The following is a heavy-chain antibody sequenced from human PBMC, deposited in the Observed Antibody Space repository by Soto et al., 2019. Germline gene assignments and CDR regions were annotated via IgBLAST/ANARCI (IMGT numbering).Heavy chain of an antibody. Sequence: QVQLVESGGGLVEPGGSLRLSCGASGFTFSDYYMTWIRQAPGKGLEWVSYIAGTSYYTNYADSVKGRFIISRDNAKSSLYXQXXXXXXXXXXXXXXXXXXXXXXXDAFDIWGQGTVVTVXS. V-gene: IGHV3-11*05. CDR3: XXXXXXXXXDAFDI. CDR2: IAGTSYYT. CDR1: GFTFSDYY. J-gene: IGHJ3*02.